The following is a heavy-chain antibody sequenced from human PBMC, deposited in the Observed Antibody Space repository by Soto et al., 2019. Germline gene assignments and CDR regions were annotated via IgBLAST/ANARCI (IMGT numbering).Heavy chain of an antibody. V-gene: IGHV3-21*06. CDR1: GFSFSSSD. CDR3: ARKCSSDSTGYDDFDY. CDR2: INYSGRYM. J-gene: IGHJ4*02. D-gene: IGHD3-22*01. Sequence: EVQLVESGGGLVKPGGSLRLSCATSGFSFSSSDMTWVRQAPGKWLEYVSSINYSGRYMFYAGSLRGRVTVSRDNAKNALYLQMNSMRAEDTAVYYCARKCSSDSTGYDDFDYWGQGTLVTVSS.